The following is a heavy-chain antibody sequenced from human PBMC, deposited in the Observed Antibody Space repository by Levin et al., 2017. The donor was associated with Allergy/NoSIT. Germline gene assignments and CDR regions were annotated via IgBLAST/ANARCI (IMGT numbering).Heavy chain of an antibody. CDR3: AKGYSSSWYKGGWFDP. D-gene: IGHD6-13*01. CDR1: GGTFSSYA. J-gene: IGHJ5*02. CDR2: IIPIFGTA. Sequence: SVKVSCKASGGTFSSYAISWVRQAPGQGLEWMGGIIPIFGTANYAQKFQGRVTITADESTSTAYMELSSLRSEDTAVYYCAKGYSSSWYKGGWFDPWGQGTLVTVSS. V-gene: IGHV1-69*13.